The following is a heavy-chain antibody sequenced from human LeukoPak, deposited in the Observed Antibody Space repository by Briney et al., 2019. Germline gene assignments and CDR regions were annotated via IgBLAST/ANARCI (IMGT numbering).Heavy chain of an antibody. Sequence: PGGSLRLSCAASGFTFSSYGMHWVRQAPGKGLEWVAFIRYDGSNKYYADSVKGRFIISRDNSKKTLYLQMNSLRAEDTAVYYCAKDSRTYFYGSGTFVIPKRPLGYFDYWGQGTLVTVSS. V-gene: IGHV3-30*02. CDR2: IRYDGSNK. D-gene: IGHD3-10*01. CDR3: AKDSRTYFYGSGTFVIPKRPLGYFDY. J-gene: IGHJ4*02. CDR1: GFTFSSYG.